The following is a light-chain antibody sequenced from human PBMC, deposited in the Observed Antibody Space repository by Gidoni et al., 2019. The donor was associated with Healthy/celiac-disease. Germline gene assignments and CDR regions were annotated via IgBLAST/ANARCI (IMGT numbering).Light chain of an antibody. J-gene: IGKJ4*01. CDR1: QDISHY. V-gene: IGKV1-33*01. CDR3: QQYDNLPSLT. Sequence: IQMTQSPSSLSASVGDRVTITCQASQDISHYLNWYQQKPGKAPKLLIYDASNLETGVPSRFSGSGSGTDFTFTISSLQPEDIATYYCQQYDNLPSLTFGGXTKVEIK. CDR2: DAS.